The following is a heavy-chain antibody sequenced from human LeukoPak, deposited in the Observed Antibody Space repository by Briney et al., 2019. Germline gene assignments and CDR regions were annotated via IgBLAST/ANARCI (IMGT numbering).Heavy chain of an antibody. CDR1: GYSISSYY. V-gene: IGHV4-4*07. D-gene: IGHD4-17*01. Sequence: SETLSLTCAVSGYSISSYYWSWIRQPAGKGLEWIGRIYTSGSTNYNPSLKSRVTMSVDTSKNQFSLKLSSVTAADTAVYYCARVSSEVTIIDYYYYYMDVWGKGTTVTVSS. CDR2: IYTSGST. J-gene: IGHJ6*03. CDR3: ARVSSEVTIIDYYYYYMDV.